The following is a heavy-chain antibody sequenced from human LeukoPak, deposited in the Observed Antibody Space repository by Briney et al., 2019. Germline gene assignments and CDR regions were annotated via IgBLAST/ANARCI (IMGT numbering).Heavy chain of an antibody. Sequence: SETLSLTCTVSGTSVTYHYWSSIRQSPGKGLEWIGYIFYIGSTKYNPSLESRVTISEDTSKNQLSLKLSSVTAADTAVYYCARKFPTADDYFDYWGQGILVSVSS. J-gene: IGHJ4*02. CDR3: ARKFPTADDYFDY. CDR2: IFYIGST. CDR1: GTSVTYHY. V-gene: IGHV4-59*02. D-gene: IGHD6-25*01.